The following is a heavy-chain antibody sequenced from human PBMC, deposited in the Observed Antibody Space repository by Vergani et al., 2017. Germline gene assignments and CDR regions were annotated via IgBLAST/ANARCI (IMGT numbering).Heavy chain of an antibody. V-gene: IGHV3-66*02. CDR3: ARGMTTETTDLDGFDI. D-gene: IGHD4-17*01. CDR2: INIGGRT. CDR1: SFSVSSHY. J-gene: IGHJ3*02. Sequence: LVESGGGLVQPGGSLRLSCAASSFSVSSHYMTWVRQAPGKGLEWVSTINIGGRTSYADSVKGRLTLTRDDSKNTLRLQMNSLRPEDTAVYYCARGMTTETTDLDGFDIWGQGTMVSVSS.